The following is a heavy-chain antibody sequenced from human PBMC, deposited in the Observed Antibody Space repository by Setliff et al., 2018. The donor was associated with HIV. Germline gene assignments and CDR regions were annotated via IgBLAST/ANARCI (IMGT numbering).Heavy chain of an antibody. CDR1: GGSISSYY. J-gene: IGHJ4*02. D-gene: IGHD3-22*01. CDR2: IYTSGST. Sequence: SETLSLTCTVSGGSISSYYWSWIRQPPGKGLEWIGYIYTSGSTNYNPSLKSRVTISVDTSKSRFSLKLSSVTAADTAVYYCARGLSFYDPGGFDYWGQGTLVTVSS. CDR3: ARGLSFYDPGGFDY. V-gene: IGHV4-4*09.